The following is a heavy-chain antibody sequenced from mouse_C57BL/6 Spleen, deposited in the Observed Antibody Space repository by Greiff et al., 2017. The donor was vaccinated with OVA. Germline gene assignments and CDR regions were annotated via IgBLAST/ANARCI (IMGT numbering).Heavy chain of an antibody. CDR2: ISSGSSTI. V-gene: IGHV5-17*01. Sequence: EVNVVESGGGLVKPGGSLKLSCAASGFTFSDYGMHWVRQAPEKGLEWVAYISSGSSTIYYADTVKGRFTISRDNAKNTLFLQMTSLRSEDTAMYYCARRYSNYGWYFDVWGTGTTVTVSS. CDR3: ARRYSNYGWYFDV. D-gene: IGHD2-5*01. J-gene: IGHJ1*03. CDR1: GFTFSDYG.